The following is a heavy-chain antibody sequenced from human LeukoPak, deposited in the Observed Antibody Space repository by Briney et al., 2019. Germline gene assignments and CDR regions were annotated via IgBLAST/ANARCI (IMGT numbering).Heavy chain of an antibody. CDR3: AKGSSGWSYYYYGMDV. V-gene: IGHV3-23*01. Sequence: GGSLRLSCAASGFTFSNFPMSWVRQAPGKGLEWVSAISGSGGSTYYADSVKGRFTISRDNSKNTLYLQMNSLRAEDTAVYYCAKGSSGWSYYYYGMDVWGQGTTVTVSS. J-gene: IGHJ6*02. CDR2: ISGSGGST. D-gene: IGHD6-19*01. CDR1: GFTFSNFP.